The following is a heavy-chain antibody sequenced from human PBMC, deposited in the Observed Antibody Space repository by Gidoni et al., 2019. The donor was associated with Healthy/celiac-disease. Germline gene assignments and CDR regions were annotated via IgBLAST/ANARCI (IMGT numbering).Heavy chain of an antibody. CDR1: GFTFSSYS. Sequence: EVQLVESGGGLVQPGGSLRLSCAASGFTFSSYSMNWGRQAPGKGLEWVSYISSSSSTIYYADSVKGRFTISRDNAKNSLYLQMNSLRAEDTAVYYCAREGFEGGSWYTYYYYGMDVWGQGTTVTVSS. V-gene: IGHV3-48*01. CDR2: ISSSSSTI. J-gene: IGHJ6*02. D-gene: IGHD6-13*01. CDR3: AREGFEGGSWYTYYYYGMDV.